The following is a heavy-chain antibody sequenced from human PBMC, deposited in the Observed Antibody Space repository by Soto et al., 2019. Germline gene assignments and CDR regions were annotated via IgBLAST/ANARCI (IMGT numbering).Heavy chain of an antibody. Sequence: ASVKVSCKASGYTFSNHDINWVRQATGQGLEWMGWMSPNSGRTGYAQKFQGRVTMTRNTSSSTAYMELSSLRSDDTAVYYCARGKRYPNDYWGQGTLVTVS. CDR2: MSPNSGRT. V-gene: IGHV1-8*01. CDR3: ARGKRYPNDY. CDR1: GYTFSNHD. D-gene: IGHD2-2*01. J-gene: IGHJ4*02.